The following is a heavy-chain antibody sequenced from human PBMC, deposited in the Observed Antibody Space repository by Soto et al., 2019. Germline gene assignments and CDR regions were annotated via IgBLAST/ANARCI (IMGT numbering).Heavy chain of an antibody. CDR1: CGSVSSRSYY. Sequence: SQTLPLTCTVSCGSVSSRSYYRSCIRQPPGKGLEWIGYIYYSGSTNYNPSLKSRVTISVDTSKNQFSLKLSSVTAADTAVYYCARELYDCSGGSCYFAYNWFDPWGQGTLVTVS. J-gene: IGHJ5*02. V-gene: IGHV4-61*01. CDR3: ARELYDCSGGSCYFAYNWFDP. CDR2: IYYSGST. D-gene: IGHD2-15*01.